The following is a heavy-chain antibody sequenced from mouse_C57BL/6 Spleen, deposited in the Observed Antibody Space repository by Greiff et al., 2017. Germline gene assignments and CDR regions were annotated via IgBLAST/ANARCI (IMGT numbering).Heavy chain of an antibody. J-gene: IGHJ1*03. V-gene: IGHV1-64*01. D-gene: IGHD1-1*01. CDR2: IHPNSGST. CDR1: GYTFTSYW. CDR3: ARSSSYPYWDFDV. Sequence: QVQLQQPGAELVKPGASVKLSCKASGYTFTSYWMHWVKQRPGQGLEWIGMIHPNSGSTNYNEKFKSKATLTVDKSSSTAYMQLSSLTSEDSAVDYCARSSSYPYWDFDVWGTGTTVTVSS.